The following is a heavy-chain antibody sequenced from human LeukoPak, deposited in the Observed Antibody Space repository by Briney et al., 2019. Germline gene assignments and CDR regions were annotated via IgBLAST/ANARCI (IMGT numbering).Heavy chain of an antibody. V-gene: IGHV3-7*01. CDR1: GFTFDDYA. D-gene: IGHD1-26*01. CDR2: IKQDGSEK. CDR3: ARDADSGSYLLDY. Sequence: GGSLRLSCAASGFTFDDYAMHWVRQAPGKGLEWVANIKQDGSEKYYVDSVKGRFTISRDNAKNSLYLQMNSLRAEDTAVYYCARDADSGSYLLDYWGQGTLVTVSS. J-gene: IGHJ4*02.